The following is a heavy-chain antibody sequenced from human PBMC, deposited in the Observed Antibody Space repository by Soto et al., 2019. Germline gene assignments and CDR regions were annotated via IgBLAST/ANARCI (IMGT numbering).Heavy chain of an antibody. V-gene: IGHV3-48*03. CDR2: ISSSGSTI. Sequence: PGGSLRLSCAASGFTFSSYEMNWVRQAPGKGLEWVSYISSSGSTIYYADSVKGRFTISRDNAKNSLYLQMNSLRAEDTAVYYCAREEGKWCSSTSCYTAPELGKHPYKPYNWFDPWGQGTQVTAP. CDR3: AREEGKWCSSTSCYTAPELGKHPYKPYNWFDP. D-gene: IGHD2-2*02. J-gene: IGHJ5*02. CDR1: GFTFSSYE.